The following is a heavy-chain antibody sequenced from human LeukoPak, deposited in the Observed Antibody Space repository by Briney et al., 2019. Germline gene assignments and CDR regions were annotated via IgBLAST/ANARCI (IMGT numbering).Heavy chain of an antibody. CDR3: ASEGSSSWEDDY. D-gene: IGHD6-13*01. V-gene: IGHV4-4*07. J-gene: IGHJ4*02. CDR2: IYTSGST. CDR1: GGSISSYY. Sequence: SETLSLTCTVSGGSISSYYWSWIRQPAGKGLEGIGRIYTSGSTNYNPSLKSRVTMSVDTSKNQFSLKLSSVTAADTAVYYCASEGSSSWEDDYWGQGTLVTVSS.